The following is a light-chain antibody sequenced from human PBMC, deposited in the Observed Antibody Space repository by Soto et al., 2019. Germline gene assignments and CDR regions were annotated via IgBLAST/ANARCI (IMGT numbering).Light chain of an antibody. V-gene: IGKV4-1*01. Sequence: DIVLTQSPDSLAVSLGETATINCKSSQSVLFSSNNKNLIAWYQQKPGQPPKLLIYWASTRDSGVPDRFRGRGSGTDFTLTINNLQAEDVALYYCQQYHSTPLTFGGGTKLEIK. CDR2: WAS. CDR3: QQYHSTPLT. CDR1: QSVLFSSNNKNL. J-gene: IGKJ4*01.